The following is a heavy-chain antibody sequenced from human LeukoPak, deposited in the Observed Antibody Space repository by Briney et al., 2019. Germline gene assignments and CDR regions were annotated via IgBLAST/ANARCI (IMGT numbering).Heavy chain of an antibody. J-gene: IGHJ4*02. CDR2: IYYSGST. V-gene: IGHV4-59*01. CDR1: GGSITSYY. D-gene: IGHD6-19*01. Sequence: SETLSLTCTVSGGSITSYYWSWIRQPPGKGLEWIGHIYYSGSTNYNPSLKSRVTISIDTSKNQFSLELSSATAADTAVYYCAGGGQWLVYDHWGQGTLVSVSS. CDR3: AGGGQWLVYDH.